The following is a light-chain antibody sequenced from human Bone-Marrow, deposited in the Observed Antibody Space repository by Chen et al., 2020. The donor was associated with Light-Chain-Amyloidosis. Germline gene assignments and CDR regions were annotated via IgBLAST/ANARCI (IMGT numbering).Light chain of an antibody. CDR1: SGSVSTNYY. CDR3: MVYVGSDIWV. V-gene: IGLV8-61*01. CDR2: STN. Sequence: QTVVTQEPSLSVSPGGTVTLTCGLSSGSVSTNYYPAWYQQTPGQAPRTLIYSTNTLSPGVPERFSGANHGNKAALTSTGAQAEDESDYYCMVYVGSDIWVFGGGTKLTVL. J-gene: IGLJ3*02.